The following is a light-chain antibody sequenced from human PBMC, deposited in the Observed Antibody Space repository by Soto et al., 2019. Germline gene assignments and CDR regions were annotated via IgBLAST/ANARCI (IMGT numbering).Light chain of an antibody. Sequence: QSVLTQPPSVSAAPGQKVTISCSGSSSNIGNNYVSWYQQLPGTAPKLLIYENNKRPSGIPDRFSGSKSGTSATLGITGLQTGDEADYYCGTWDSSLSAYVFETGTKVTVL. V-gene: IGLV1-51*02. CDR1: SSNIGNNY. CDR2: ENN. CDR3: GTWDSSLSAYV. J-gene: IGLJ1*01.